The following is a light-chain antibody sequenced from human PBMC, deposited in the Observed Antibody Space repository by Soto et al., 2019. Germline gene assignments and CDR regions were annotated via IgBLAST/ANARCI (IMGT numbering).Light chain of an antibody. CDR2: EVS. J-gene: IGLJ1*01. CDR3: TSYTTSSSLYV. Sequence: QSALTQPASVSGSPGQSITISCTGSSSDVGGYKYVSWYQHHPGKAPKLMLYEVSNRPSGVSNRFSGSKSGNTASLTISGLQAEDEADYYCTSYTTSSSLYVFGTGTKVTVL. CDR1: SSDVGGYKY. V-gene: IGLV2-14*01.